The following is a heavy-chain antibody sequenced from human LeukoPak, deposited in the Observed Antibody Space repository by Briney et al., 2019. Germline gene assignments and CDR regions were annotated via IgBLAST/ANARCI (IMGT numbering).Heavy chain of an antibody. Sequence: GGSLRLSCAASGFTFSSYGMHWVRQAPGKGLEWVAVISYDGSNKYYADSVKGRFTISRDNSKNTLYLQMNSLRAEDTAVYYCAKDRDGDYEDIWGQGTMVTVSS. CDR1: GFTFSSYG. J-gene: IGHJ3*02. V-gene: IGHV3-30*18. CDR2: ISYDGSNK. D-gene: IGHD4-17*01. CDR3: AKDRDGDYEDI.